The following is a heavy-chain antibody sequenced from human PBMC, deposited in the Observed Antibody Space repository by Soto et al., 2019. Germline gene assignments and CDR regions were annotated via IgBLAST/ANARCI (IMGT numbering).Heavy chain of an antibody. V-gene: IGHV3-23*01. CDR2: ISGSAGST. CDR1: GFTFNIYA. J-gene: IGHJ4*02. D-gene: IGHD1-26*01. Sequence: PGGSLRLSCAASGFTFNIYAMGWVRQAPGKGLEWVSSISGSAGSTYYADSVKGRFTISRDNSKNTLFLRMNSLRVEDTAVYYCVKDPPEPSYGSFDFWGQGTLVTVSS. CDR3: VKDPPEPSYGSFDF.